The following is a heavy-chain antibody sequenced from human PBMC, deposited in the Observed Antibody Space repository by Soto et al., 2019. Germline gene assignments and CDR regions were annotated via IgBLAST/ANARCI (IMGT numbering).Heavy chain of an antibody. CDR3: ARERYYDFWSGYYNRGEYYYGMDV. J-gene: IGHJ6*02. CDR2: IIPIFGTA. V-gene: IGHV1-69*01. D-gene: IGHD3-3*01. Sequence: QVQLVQSGAEVKKPGSSVKVSCKASGGTFSSYAISWVRQAPGQGLEWMGGIIPIFGTANYAQKFQGRVTITADESTSTAYMELSSLRSEDTAVYYSARERYYDFWSGYYNRGEYYYGMDVWGQGTTVTVSS. CDR1: GGTFSSYA.